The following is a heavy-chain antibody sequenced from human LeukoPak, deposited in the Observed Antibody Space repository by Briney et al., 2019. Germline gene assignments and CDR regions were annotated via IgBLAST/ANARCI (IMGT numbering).Heavy chain of an antibody. CDR2: ISSSGSTI. J-gene: IGHJ3*02. CDR1: GFTFSSYA. CDR3: ARDITTAFDI. Sequence: GGSLRLSCAASGFTFSSYAMSRIRQAPGKGLEWVSYISSSGSTIYYADSVKGRFTISRDNAKNSLYLQMNSLRAEDTAVYYCARDITTAFDIWGQGTMVTVSS. V-gene: IGHV3-11*01. D-gene: IGHD1-14*01.